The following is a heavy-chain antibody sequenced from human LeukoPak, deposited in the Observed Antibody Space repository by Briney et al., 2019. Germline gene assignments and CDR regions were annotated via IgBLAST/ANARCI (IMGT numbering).Heavy chain of an antibody. CDR3: ARMGVLHGKDI. V-gene: IGHV3-23*01. D-gene: IGHD2-15*01. J-gene: IGHJ6*02. CDR2: ITGSGGTT. Sequence: GGSLRLSCAASGFTFSSNAMSWVRQAPGKGLDWVSSITGSGGTTYYADSVRGRFTISRDNSKNTLYLQMNSLRVDDTAVYYCARMGVLHGKDIWGQGTTVTVSS. CDR1: GFTFSSNA.